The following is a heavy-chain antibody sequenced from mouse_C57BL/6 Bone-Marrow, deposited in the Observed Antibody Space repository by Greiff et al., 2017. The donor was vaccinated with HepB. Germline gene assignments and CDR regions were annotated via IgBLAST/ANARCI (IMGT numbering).Heavy chain of an antibody. CDR2: IHPNSGST. V-gene: IGHV1-64*01. Sequence: QVQLQQPGAELVKPGASVKLSCKASGYTFTSYWMHWVKPRPGQGLEWIGMIHPNSGSTNYNEKFKSKATLTVDKSSSTAYMQLSSLTSEDSAVYYCARLQYYGSIYYAMDYWGQGTSVTVSS. CDR1: GYTFTSYW. D-gene: IGHD1-1*01. CDR3: ARLQYYGSIYYAMDY. J-gene: IGHJ4*01.